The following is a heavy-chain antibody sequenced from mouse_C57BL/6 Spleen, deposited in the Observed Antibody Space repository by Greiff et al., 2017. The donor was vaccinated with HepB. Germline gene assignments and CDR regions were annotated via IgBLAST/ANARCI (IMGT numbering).Heavy chain of an antibody. V-gene: IGHV1-52*01. CDR2: IDPSDSET. Sequence: VQLKQPGAELVRPGSSVKLSCKASGYTFTSYWMHWVKQRPIQGLEWIGNIDPSDSETHYNQKFKDKATLTVDKSSSTAYMQLSSLTSEDSAVYYCARNGYLDYWGQGTTLTVSS. J-gene: IGHJ2*01. CDR3: ARNGYLDY. D-gene: IGHD2-2*01. CDR1: GYTFTSYW.